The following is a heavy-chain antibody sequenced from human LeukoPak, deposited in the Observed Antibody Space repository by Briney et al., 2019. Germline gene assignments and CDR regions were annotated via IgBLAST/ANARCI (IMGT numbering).Heavy chain of an antibody. D-gene: IGHD3-10*01. CDR2: ISGSGGST. Sequence: GGSLRLSCAASGFTFSSYAMSWVRQAPGKGLEWVSAISGSGGSTYYADSVKGRFTISRDNSKNTLYLQMNSLRADDTAVYYCAKDPAGSGNPYYFDYWGQGTLVTVSS. CDR1: GFTFSSYA. CDR3: AKDPAGSGNPYYFDY. V-gene: IGHV3-23*01. J-gene: IGHJ4*02.